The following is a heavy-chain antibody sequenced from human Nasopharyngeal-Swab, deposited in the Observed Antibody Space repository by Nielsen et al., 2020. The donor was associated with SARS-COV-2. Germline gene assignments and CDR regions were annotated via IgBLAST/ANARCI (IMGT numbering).Heavy chain of an antibody. D-gene: IGHD2-2*01. CDR3: ARDPRKSVVPAAMMCD. Sequence: GSLKISCAASGFTFSSYAMHWVRQAPGKGLEWVAVISYDGSNKYYADSVKGRFTISRDNSKNTLYLQMNSLRAEDTAVYYCARDPRKSVVPAAMMCDWGQGTLVTVSS. CDR1: GFTFSSYA. J-gene: IGHJ4*02. V-gene: IGHV3-30-3*01. CDR2: ISYDGSNK.